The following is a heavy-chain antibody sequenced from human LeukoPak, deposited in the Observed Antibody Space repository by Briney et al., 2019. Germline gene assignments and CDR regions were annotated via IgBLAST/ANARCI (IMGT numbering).Heavy chain of an antibody. Sequence: GGSLRLSCAASGFTFSSYWMHWVRQAPGKGLVWVSRINTDGSSTSYADSVKGRFTISRDNAKNTLYLQMNSLRAEDTAVYYCARDRGDTAMVHDYWGQGTLVTVSS. D-gene: IGHD5-18*01. J-gene: IGHJ4*02. CDR2: INTDGSST. V-gene: IGHV3-74*01. CDR3: ARDRGDTAMVHDY. CDR1: GFTFSSYW.